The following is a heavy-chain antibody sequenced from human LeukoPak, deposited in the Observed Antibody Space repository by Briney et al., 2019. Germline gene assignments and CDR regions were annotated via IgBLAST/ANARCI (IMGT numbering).Heavy chain of an antibody. Sequence: PSETLSLTCAVYGGSFSGYYWSWIRQPPGKGLEWIGEINHSGSTNHNPSLKSRVTISVDTSKNQFSLKLSSVTAADTAVYYCAREWSYYYYGMDVWGQGTTVTVSS. CDR3: AREWSYYYYGMDV. CDR1: GGSFSGYY. J-gene: IGHJ6*02. D-gene: IGHD3-3*01. V-gene: IGHV4-34*01. CDR2: INHSGST.